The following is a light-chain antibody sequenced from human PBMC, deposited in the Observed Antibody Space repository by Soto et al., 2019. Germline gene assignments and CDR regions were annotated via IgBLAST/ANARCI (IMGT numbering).Light chain of an antibody. CDR3: QQRSNPLT. Sequence: EIVLTQSPATLSLSPGERATLSCRASQRVSSYLAWYQQKPGQAPRLLIYDASNRATGIPARFSGSGSGTDFTLTISSLEPEDFAVYYCQQRSNPLTFCGGTKGEIK. CDR2: DAS. J-gene: IGKJ4*01. V-gene: IGKV3-11*01. CDR1: QRVSSY.